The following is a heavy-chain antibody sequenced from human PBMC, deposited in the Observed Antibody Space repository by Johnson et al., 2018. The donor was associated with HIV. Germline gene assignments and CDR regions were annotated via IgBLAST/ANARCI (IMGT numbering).Heavy chain of an antibody. CDR3: AKDGMGGNYWYAFDI. J-gene: IGHJ3*02. CDR2: LFSGGDT. V-gene: IGHV3-66*02. Sequence: EQLVESGGGFVRPGGSLRLSCAASGFTFSRNAMTWVRQAPGKGLEWVSVLFSGGDTYYADSVKGRFTISRDNSKNTLYLQMNSLGAEDTAVYYCAKDGMGGNYWYAFDIWGQGTMVTVSS. D-gene: IGHD1-26*01. CDR1: GFTFSRNA.